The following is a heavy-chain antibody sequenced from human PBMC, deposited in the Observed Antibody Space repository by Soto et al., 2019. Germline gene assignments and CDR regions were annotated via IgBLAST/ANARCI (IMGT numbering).Heavy chain of an antibody. V-gene: IGHV3-73*02. Sequence: EVQLVESGGGLVQPGGSLKLSCAASGFTFSVSAMHWVRQASGKGLEWVGRVRSKANSYATEYAASLKGRFTISRADSKNMAYLEMNSLKTEDTAVYYCTRFSATASWFFDFWGRGTLVTVSS. CDR2: VRSKANSYAT. CDR3: TRFSATASWFFDF. J-gene: IGHJ2*01. D-gene: IGHD2-21*02. CDR1: GFTFSVSA.